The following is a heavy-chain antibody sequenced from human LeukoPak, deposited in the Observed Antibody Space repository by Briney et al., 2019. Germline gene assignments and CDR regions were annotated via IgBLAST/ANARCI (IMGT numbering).Heavy chain of an antibody. V-gene: IGHV1-18*01. CDR3: ARELSRFLELDY. Sequence: ASVNVSCKASGYTFTSYGISLVRQAPGQGLEWMGWISAYNGNTNYAQKLQGRVTMTTDTSTSTAYMELRSLRSDNTAVYYCARELSRFLELDYWGQGTLVTVSS. D-gene: IGHD3-3*01. CDR2: ISAYNGNT. J-gene: IGHJ4*02. CDR1: GYTFTSYG.